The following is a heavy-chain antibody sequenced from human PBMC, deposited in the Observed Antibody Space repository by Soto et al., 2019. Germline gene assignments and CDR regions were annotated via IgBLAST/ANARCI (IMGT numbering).Heavy chain of an antibody. CDR2: TYYRSKWYN. CDR3: ARDSSPEEDYYYYGMDV. Sequence: SQTLSLTCAISGDSVSSNSAAWNWLRQSPSRGLEWLGRTYYRSKWYNDYAVSVKSRITINPDTSKNQFSLQLNSVTPEDTAVYYCARDSSPEEDYYYYGMDVWGQGTTVTVSS. V-gene: IGHV6-1*01. J-gene: IGHJ6*02. CDR1: GDSVSSNSAA. D-gene: IGHD6-13*01.